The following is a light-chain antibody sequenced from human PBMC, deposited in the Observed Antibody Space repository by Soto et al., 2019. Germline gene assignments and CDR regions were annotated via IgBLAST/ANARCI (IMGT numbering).Light chain of an antibody. V-gene: IGKV1-9*01. CDR2: SAS. J-gene: IGKJ4*01. CDR1: QGISSY. Sequence: DIQLTQSPSFLSASVRDRVTITCRTSQGISSYLAWYQQEPEKAPKLLIYSASTLQSGVPSRFSGSGSGTEFTLTISSLQPEDFATYYCQQLYTYPLTFGGGTKVEIK. CDR3: QQLYTYPLT.